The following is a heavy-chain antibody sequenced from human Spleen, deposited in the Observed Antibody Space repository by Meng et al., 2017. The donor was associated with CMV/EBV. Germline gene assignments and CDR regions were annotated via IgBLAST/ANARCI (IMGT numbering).Heavy chain of an antibody. CDR1: GFSFDEYG. D-gene: IGHD5/OR15-5a*01. CDR2: IRWDASRT. Sequence: SGFSFDEYGRHWVRQATGKGQEWVALIRWDASRTFYAGSVKGRFTISRDNSKNSLYLQMDNLRPEDTGLYYCVKDRRSTMSWYFDLWGRGTLVTVSS. J-gene: IGHJ2*01. V-gene: IGHV3-43D*03. CDR3: VKDRRSTMSWYFDL.